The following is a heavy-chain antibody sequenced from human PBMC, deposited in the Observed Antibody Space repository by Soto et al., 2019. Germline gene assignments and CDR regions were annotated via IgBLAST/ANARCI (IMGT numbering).Heavy chain of an antibody. CDR1: GGSFSGYY. J-gene: IGHJ4*02. CDR2: INHSGST. V-gene: IGHV4-34*01. CDR3: ARGDIVVVPAAMPVNYFDY. D-gene: IGHD2-2*01. Sequence: PSETLSLTCAVYGGSFSGYYWSWIRQPPGKGLEWIGEINHSGSTNYNPSLKSRVTISVDTSKNQFSLKLSSVTAADTAVYYCARGDIVVVPAAMPVNYFDYWGQGTLVTVSS.